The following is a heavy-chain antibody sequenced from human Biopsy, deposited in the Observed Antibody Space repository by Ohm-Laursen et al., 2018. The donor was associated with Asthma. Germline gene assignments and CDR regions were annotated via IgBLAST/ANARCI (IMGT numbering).Heavy chain of an antibody. CDR2: TNERGVT. J-gene: IGHJ6*02. V-gene: IGHV4-34*01. CDR1: PGSFSGFY. Sequence: SETLSLTCYVYPGSFSGFYWTWIRQSPEKGLEWIGETNERGVTNNDPSLKSRVIISIDTYWNRVSLKLTSVTAADTAVYYCARGPELDVWGQGTTVTVSS. CDR3: ARGPELDV.